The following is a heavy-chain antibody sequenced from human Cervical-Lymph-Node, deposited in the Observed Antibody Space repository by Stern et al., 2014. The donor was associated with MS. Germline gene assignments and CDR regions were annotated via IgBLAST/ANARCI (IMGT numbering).Heavy chain of an antibody. CDR3: VRDHDYYGMDV. V-gene: IGHV4-61*02. CDR1: GGSIRSGGFY. Sequence: QVQLQESGPRLVKPSQTLSLTCTVSGGSIRSGGFYCTWVRQPAGKGPEWIGRMYATGGSTYNPSLQSRATIAVDTSKNQFSLTLRSGTAADTAIYYCVRDHDYYGMDVWGQGTTVTVSS. CDR2: MYATGGS. J-gene: IGHJ6*02.